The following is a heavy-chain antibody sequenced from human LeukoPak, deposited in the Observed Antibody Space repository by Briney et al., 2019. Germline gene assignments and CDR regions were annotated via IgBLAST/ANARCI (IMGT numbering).Heavy chain of an antibody. CDR1: GGSISSGSYY. CDR2: IYTSGST. J-gene: IGHJ5*02. CDR3: ARELHSSGWKNWFDP. D-gene: IGHD6-19*01. V-gene: IGHV4-61*02. Sequence: PSETLSLTCTVSGGSISSGSYYWSWIRQPAGKGLEWIGRIYTSGSTNYNPSLKSRVTISVDTSKNQFSLKLSSVTAADTAVYYCARELHSSGWKNWFDPWGQGTLVTVSS.